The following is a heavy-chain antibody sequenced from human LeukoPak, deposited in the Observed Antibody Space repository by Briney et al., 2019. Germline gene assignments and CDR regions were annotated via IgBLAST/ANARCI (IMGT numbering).Heavy chain of an antibody. CDR3: TSWGDTTAEYFQR. V-gene: IGHV3-7*01. CDR1: GFTFNRCW. Sequence: GGSLRLSCVISGFTFNRCWMNWVRQAPGKGLEWVAHINPDGRDTYYVDSVKGRFTISRDNAQNSMYLQMNSLRVEDTAVYYCTSWGDTTAEYFQRWGQGTLVTVSS. D-gene: IGHD2-21*02. CDR2: INPDGRDT. J-gene: IGHJ1*01.